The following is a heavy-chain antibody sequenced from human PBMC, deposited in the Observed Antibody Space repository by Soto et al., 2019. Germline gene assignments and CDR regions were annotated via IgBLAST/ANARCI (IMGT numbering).Heavy chain of an antibody. V-gene: IGHV1-69*01. J-gene: IGHJ4*02. Sequence: QVQLVQSGAEVKKPGSSVKVSCKASGGTFSSYAISWVRQAPGQGLEWMGGIIPIFGTANYAQKFQGRVTITGDESTGTAYRELRSLGSEDTAVYYCAREGGGGGMVRGVDYWGQGTLVTVSS. CDR3: AREGGGGGMVRGVDY. CDR1: GGTFSSYA. D-gene: IGHD3-10*01. CDR2: IIPIFGTA.